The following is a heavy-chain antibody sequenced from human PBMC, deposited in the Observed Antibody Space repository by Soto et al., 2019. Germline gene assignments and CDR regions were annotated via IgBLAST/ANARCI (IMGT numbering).Heavy chain of an antibody. CDR1: GGSISSGDYY. V-gene: IGHV4-30-4*01. CDR2: IYYSGST. D-gene: IGHD6-6*01. CDR3: ARVGSSIAARPFDY. Sequence: QVQLQESGPGLVKPSQTLSLTCTVSGGSISSGDYYWSWIRQPPGKGLEWIGYIYYSGSTYYNPSLKSRVTISLDTSKNHCSLKLSFVTAADTAVYYCARVGSSIAARPFDYWGQGTLVTVSS. J-gene: IGHJ4*02.